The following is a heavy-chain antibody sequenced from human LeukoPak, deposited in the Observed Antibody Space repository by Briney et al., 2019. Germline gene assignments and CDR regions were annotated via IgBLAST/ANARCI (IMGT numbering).Heavy chain of an antibody. V-gene: IGHV4-39*07. CDR1: SGSINASNYY. CDR3: ARVSPGLYCTNGVRYNGRFDP. Sequence: SETLSLTCTVSSGSINASNYYWGWIRQPPGKGLEWIGNIFYRGGTYYSPSLKSRVTISLDTSRNQFSLKLSSVTAADTAVYYCARVSPGLYCTNGVRYNGRFDPWGQGTLVTVSS. CDR2: IFYRGGT. J-gene: IGHJ5*02. D-gene: IGHD2-8*01.